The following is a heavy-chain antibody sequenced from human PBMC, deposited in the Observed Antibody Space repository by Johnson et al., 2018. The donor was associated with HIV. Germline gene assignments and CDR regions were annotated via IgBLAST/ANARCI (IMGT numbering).Heavy chain of an antibody. J-gene: IGHJ3*02. CDR2: INGDGSST. CDR3: ARDPFGDAFDI. V-gene: IGHV3-74*01. Sequence: VQLVESGGGLVQNGGSLRLSCEASAFSFSDYWMHWVRQAPGKGLVWVSRINGDGSSTTYADSVKGRFTISRDNAKNTLYLQMNSLRAEDTAVYYCARDPFGDAFDIWGQGTMVTVSS. D-gene: IGHD3-10*01. CDR1: AFSFSDYW.